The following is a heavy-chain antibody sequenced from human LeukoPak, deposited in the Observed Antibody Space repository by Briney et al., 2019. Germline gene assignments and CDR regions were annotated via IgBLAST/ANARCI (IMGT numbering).Heavy chain of an antibody. D-gene: IGHD4-17*01. V-gene: IGHV4-59*01. CDR3: ARINYGDYGSYYGMDV. J-gene: IGHJ6*04. Sequence: PSETLSLTCTVSGGAISSYSWSWVRQPPAKGLQWIADIYYGGSTKYNPSLKSRVTISVDRAKNQFSLKPNSVTAADTAMYYCARINYGDYGSYYGMDVWGKGTTVTVSS. CDR1: GGAISSYS. CDR2: IYYGGST.